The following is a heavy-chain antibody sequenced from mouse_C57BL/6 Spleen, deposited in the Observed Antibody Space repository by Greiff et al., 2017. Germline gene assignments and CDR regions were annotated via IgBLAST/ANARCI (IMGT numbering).Heavy chain of an antibody. Sequence: QVQLKQPGAELVKPGASVKLSCKASGYTFTSYWMHWVKQRPGQGLEWIGMIHPNSGSTNYNEKFKSKATLTVDKSSSTAYMQLSSLTSEDSAVYYCARGGTTVVDWYFDVWGTGTTVTVSS. D-gene: IGHD1-1*01. J-gene: IGHJ1*03. CDR1: GYTFTSYW. CDR3: ARGGTTVVDWYFDV. CDR2: IHPNSGST. V-gene: IGHV1-64*01.